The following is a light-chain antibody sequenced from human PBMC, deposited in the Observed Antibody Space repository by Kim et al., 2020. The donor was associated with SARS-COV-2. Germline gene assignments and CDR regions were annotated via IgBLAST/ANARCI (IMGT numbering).Light chain of an antibody. CDR3: QQYDTYPWT. V-gene: IGKV1-5*03. CDR1: QSISTW. Sequence: DIQMTQSLSTLSASAGDRITITCRASQSISTWLAWYQQKPGKAPKLLIYKASSLQSGVPSRFSGSGSGADFILTVSSLQPDDFATYYCQQYDTYPWTFGQGTKLEIK. CDR2: KAS. J-gene: IGKJ1*01.